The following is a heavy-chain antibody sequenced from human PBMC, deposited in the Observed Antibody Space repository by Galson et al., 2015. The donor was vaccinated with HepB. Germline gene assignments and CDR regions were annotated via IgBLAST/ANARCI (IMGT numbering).Heavy chain of an antibody. D-gene: IGHD2-21*02. J-gene: IGHJ4*02. CDR3: ARESWVVCGGDCRYKAYFDY. CDR2: ISYDGSNK. CDR1: GFTFSSYA. Sequence: SLRLSCAASGFTFSSYAMHWVRQAPGKGLEWVAVISYDGSNKYYADSVKGRFTISRDNSKNTLYLQMNSLRAEDTAVYYCARESWVVCGGDCRYKAYFDYWGQGTLVTVSS. V-gene: IGHV3-30-3*01.